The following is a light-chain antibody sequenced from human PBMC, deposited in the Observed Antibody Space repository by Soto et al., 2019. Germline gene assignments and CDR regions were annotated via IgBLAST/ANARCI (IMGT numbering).Light chain of an antibody. CDR2: AAS. J-gene: IGKJ1*01. CDR3: QQSYSTPRT. V-gene: IGKV1-39*01. CDR1: DKMSRY. Sequence: DIQLVQSPSSLSASVGDRVTITCRANDKMSRYLNWYQQKPGKAPKLLIYAASNLQSGVPSRFSGSGSGADFILPISSLQPEDSATYYCQQSYSTPRTFGQGTKVEVK.